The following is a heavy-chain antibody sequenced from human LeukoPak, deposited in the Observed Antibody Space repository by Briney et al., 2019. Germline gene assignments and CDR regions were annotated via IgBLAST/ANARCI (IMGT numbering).Heavy chain of an antibody. D-gene: IGHD1-26*01. CDR2: INSNSGGT. CDR1: GYTFSGYY. J-gene: IGHJ4*02. Sequence: GASVKVSCKASGYTFSGYYMNWVRQAPGQGLEWMGWINSNSGGTNYAQKFQGRVTMTRDTSISTAYMELTGLRSDDMAVYYCARADIVGATPDFDYWGQGTLVTVSS. V-gene: IGHV1-2*02. CDR3: ARADIVGATPDFDY.